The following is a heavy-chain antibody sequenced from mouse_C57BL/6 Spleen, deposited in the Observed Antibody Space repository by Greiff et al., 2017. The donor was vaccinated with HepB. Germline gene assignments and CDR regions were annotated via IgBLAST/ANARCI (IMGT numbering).Heavy chain of an antibody. J-gene: IGHJ4*01. Sequence: VQLQQSGTELVKPGASVKLSCKASGYTFTSYWMHWVKQRPGQGLEWIGNINPSNGGTNYNEKFKSKATLTVDKSYSTAYMQLSSLTSEDSAVYYCARDSSRYFYAMDYWGQGTSVTVSS. D-gene: IGHD3-2*02. V-gene: IGHV1-53*01. CDR3: ARDSSRYFYAMDY. CDR2: INPSNGGT. CDR1: GYTFTSYW.